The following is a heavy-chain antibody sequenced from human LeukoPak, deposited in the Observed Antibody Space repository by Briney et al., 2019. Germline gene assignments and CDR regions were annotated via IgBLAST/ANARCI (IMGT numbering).Heavy chain of an antibody. Sequence: GGSLRLSCAASGFTFTNYAMSWVRPAPGKGLEWVSGISGSGGSTYYADSVKGRFTISRDNSKNTLCLQMNSLRAEDTAVYYCAKHYGDYVGYYYYYMDVWGKGTTVTVSS. V-gene: IGHV3-23*01. J-gene: IGHJ6*03. CDR2: ISGSGGST. CDR1: GFTFTNYA. CDR3: AKHYGDYVGYYYYYMDV. D-gene: IGHD4-17*01.